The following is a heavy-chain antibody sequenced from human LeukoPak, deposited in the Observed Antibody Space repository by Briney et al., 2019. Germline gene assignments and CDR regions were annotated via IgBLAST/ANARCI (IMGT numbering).Heavy chain of an antibody. J-gene: IGHJ4*02. V-gene: IGHV3-74*01. CDR1: GFTFSSFW. D-gene: IGHD3-16*01. Sequence: PGGSLRLSCAASGFTFSSFWMHWVRQVPGKGLVWVSRINNDGSSTNYADSVKGRFTISRDNAKNTLYLQMNSLRAEDTAVNYCARGGSGNANYWGQGTLVTVSS. CDR2: INNDGSST. CDR3: ARGGSGNANY.